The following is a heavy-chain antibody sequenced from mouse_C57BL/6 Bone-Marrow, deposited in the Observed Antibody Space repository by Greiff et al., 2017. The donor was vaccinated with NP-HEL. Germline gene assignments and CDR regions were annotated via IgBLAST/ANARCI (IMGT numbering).Heavy chain of an antibody. V-gene: IGHV1-64*01. CDR2: IHPNSGST. CDR3: ARTYDSVWYFDV. D-gene: IGHD2-4*01. J-gene: IGHJ1*03. Sequence: QVQLQQPGAELVKPGASVKLSCKASGYTFTSYWMHWVKQRPGQGLEWIGMIHPNSGSTNYNEKFKSKATLTVDKSSSTAYMQLSSLTSEDSAVYYCARTYDSVWYFDVWGTGTTVTVSS. CDR1: GYTFTSYW.